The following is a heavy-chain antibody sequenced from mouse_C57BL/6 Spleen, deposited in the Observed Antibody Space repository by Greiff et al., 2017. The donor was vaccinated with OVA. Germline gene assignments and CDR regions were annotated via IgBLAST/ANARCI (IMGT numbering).Heavy chain of an antibody. Sequence: QVQLQQSGPGLVAPSQSLSITCTVSGFSLTSYGVHWVRQPPGKGLEWLVVIWSDGSTTYNSALKSRLSISKDNSKSQVFLKMNSLQTDDTAMYYCARQRELLRSDYAMDYWGQGTSVTVSS. J-gene: IGHJ4*01. CDR1: GFSLTSYG. D-gene: IGHD1-1*01. V-gene: IGHV2-6-1*01. CDR3: ARQRELLRSDYAMDY. CDR2: IWSDGST.